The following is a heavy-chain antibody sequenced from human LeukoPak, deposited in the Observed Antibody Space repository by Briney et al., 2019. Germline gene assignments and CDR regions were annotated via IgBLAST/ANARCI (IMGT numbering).Heavy chain of an antibody. J-gene: IGHJ4*02. V-gene: IGHV4-59*01. Sequence: SETLSLTCTVSGGSISSYYWSWIRQPPGKGLEWIGYIYYSGSTNYNPSLKSRVTISIDTSKIQFSLKLSSVTAADTAVYYCARENYGSGSCFDYWGQGTLVTVSS. D-gene: IGHD3-10*01. CDR1: GGSISSYY. CDR2: IYYSGST. CDR3: ARENYGSGSCFDY.